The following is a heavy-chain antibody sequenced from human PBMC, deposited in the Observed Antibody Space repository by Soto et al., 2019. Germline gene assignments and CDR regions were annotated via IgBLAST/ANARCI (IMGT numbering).Heavy chain of an antibody. CDR3: AKVIVRQQWLVMVDY. V-gene: IGHV3-30*18. J-gene: IGHJ4*02. Sequence: GGSLRLSCAASGFTFSSYGMHWVRQAPGKGLEWVAVISYDGSNKYYADSVKGRFTISRDNSKNTLYLQMNSLRAEDTAVYYCAKVIVRQQWLVMVDYWGQGTLVTVSS. CDR2: ISYDGSNK. D-gene: IGHD6-19*01. CDR1: GFTFSSYG.